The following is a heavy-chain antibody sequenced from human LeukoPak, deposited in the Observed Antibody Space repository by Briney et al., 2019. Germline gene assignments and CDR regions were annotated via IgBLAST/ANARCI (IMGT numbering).Heavy chain of an antibody. CDR1: GFTFSTYH. CDR3: ARDLFGYSSSYYFDY. D-gene: IGHD6-13*01. CDR2: INAGNGNT. J-gene: IGHJ4*02. Sequence: NPGGSLRLSCAASGFTFSTYHMNWVRQAPGQRLEWMGWINAGNGNTKYSQKFQGRVTITRDTSASTAYMELSSLRSEDTAVYYCARDLFGYSSSYYFDYWGQGTLVTVSS. V-gene: IGHV1-3*01.